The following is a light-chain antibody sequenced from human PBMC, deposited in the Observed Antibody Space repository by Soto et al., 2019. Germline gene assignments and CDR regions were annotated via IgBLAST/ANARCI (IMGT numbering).Light chain of an antibody. CDR1: QSIRSPF. J-gene: IGKJ1*01. CDR3: GSDEWT. Sequence: EIVLTQSPATLSLSPGERATLSCRASQSIRSPFLAWYQQKPGQAPRLFIHGASSRATGIPDRFSGSGSGTDFTLTISRLEPEDFAVYYCGSDEWTFGQVTKVE. CDR2: GAS. V-gene: IGKV3-20*01.